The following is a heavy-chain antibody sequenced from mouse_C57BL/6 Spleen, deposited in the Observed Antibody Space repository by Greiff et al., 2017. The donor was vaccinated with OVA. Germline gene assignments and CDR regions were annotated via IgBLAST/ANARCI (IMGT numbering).Heavy chain of an antibody. Sequence: EVQLQQSGPELVKPGASVKISCKASGYTFTDYYMNWVKQSHGKSLEWIGDINPNNGGTSYNQKFKGKATLTVDKSSSTAYMELRSLTSEDSAVYYCARDYGNYDWYFDVWGTGTTVTVSS. CDR2: INPNNGGT. CDR1: GYTFTDYY. CDR3: ARDYGNYDWYFDV. V-gene: IGHV1-26*01. D-gene: IGHD2-1*01. J-gene: IGHJ1*03.